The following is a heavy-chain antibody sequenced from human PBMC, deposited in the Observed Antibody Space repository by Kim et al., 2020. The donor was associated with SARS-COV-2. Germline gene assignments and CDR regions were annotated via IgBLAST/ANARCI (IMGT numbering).Heavy chain of an antibody. D-gene: IGHD6-13*01. CDR1: GFTFSSYA. CDR2: ISGSGGST. CDR3: AKDPAIAATVSVGGGFDY. V-gene: IGHV3-23*01. Sequence: GGSLRLSCAASGFTFSSYAMSWVRQAPGKGLEWVSAISGSGGSTYYADSVKGRFTISRDNSKNTLYLQMNSLRAEDTAVYYCAKDPAIAATVSVGGGFDYWGQGTLVTVSS. J-gene: IGHJ4*02.